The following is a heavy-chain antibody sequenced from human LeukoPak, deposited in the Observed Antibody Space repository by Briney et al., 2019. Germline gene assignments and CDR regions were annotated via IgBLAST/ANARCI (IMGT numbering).Heavy chain of an antibody. CDR1: GLTFSSYA. CDR2: IGGGGGST. V-gene: IGHV3-23*01. CDR3: AKDRDGYCSGGSCYYDAFDI. Sequence: PGGSLRLSCAASGLTFSSYAMSWVRQAPGKGLEWVSGIGGGGGSTSYADSVKGRFTISRDNSKNTLYLQMNSLRAEDTAVYYRAKDRDGYCSGGSCYYDAFDIWGQGTMVTVSS. J-gene: IGHJ3*02. D-gene: IGHD2-15*01.